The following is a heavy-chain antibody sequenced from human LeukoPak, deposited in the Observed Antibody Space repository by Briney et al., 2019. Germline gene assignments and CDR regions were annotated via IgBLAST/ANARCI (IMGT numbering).Heavy chain of an antibody. CDR1: GGSINGHF. CDR3: ARDSSDFFDRSGLNLLPY. V-gene: IGHV4-59*11. CDR2: VSDSGTT. J-gene: IGHJ4*01. D-gene: IGHD3-22*01. Sequence: SETLSLTCTVSGGSINGHFWSWIRQPPGKGLEWIGYVSDSGTTNYNPSLKSRVTMSVDTSKNQFSLHLTSVTAADTALYFCARDSSDFFDRSGLNLLPYWGHGTLVAVSS.